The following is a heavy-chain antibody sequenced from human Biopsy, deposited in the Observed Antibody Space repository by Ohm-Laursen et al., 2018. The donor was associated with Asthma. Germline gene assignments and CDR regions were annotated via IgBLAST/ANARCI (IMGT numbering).Heavy chain of an antibody. Sequence: GSLRLSCAASGFAVSRDHMFWVRQAPGKGLEWVSAIYSGGTSHTADSVRGRFTISRDYSKNTLYLQMHSLRAEDTAVYYCARGDSSNWSHYYFGYWGQETLVTVSS. CDR3: ARGDSSNWSHYYFGY. D-gene: IGHD3-22*01. V-gene: IGHV3-53*01. CDR2: IYSGGTS. J-gene: IGHJ4*02. CDR1: GFAVSRDH.